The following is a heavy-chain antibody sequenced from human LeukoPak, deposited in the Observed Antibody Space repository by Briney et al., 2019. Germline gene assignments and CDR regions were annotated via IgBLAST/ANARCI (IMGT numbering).Heavy chain of an antibody. J-gene: IGHJ3*01. CDR3: AKVRGSGTYYNVRDASDV. CDR2: ISNIGDST. V-gene: IGHV3-23*01. CDR1: GFMFSNYA. D-gene: IGHD3-10*01. Sequence: GGSLRLSCAASGFMFSNYAINWVRQAPGKGLEWVSCISNIGDSTFYADSVKGRFTISRDNSKKTLFLQMSSLRAEDTAVHYCAKVRGSGTYYNVRDASDVWGQGTMVTVSS.